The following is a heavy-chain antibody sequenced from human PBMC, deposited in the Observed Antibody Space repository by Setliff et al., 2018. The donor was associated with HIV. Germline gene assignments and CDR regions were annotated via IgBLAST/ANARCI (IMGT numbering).Heavy chain of an antibody. CDR1: HGSITSGGYY. Sequence: SETLSLTCTVSHGSITSGGYYWSWIRQHPGGGLDWIGYISYSGSTFYDPSLKSRVTMSLDTSYNQFSLKLNSVTAADTAVYYCATGRLYYYMDVWGKGTTVTVSS. D-gene: IGHD1-1*01. CDR2: ISYSGST. V-gene: IGHV4-31*03. CDR3: ATGRLYYYMDV. J-gene: IGHJ6*03.